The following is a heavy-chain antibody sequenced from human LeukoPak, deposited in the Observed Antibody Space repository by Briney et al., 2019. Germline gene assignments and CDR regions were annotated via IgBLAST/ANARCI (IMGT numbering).Heavy chain of an antibody. CDR1: GGSFISEA. Sequence: ASVKVSCKAFGGSFISEAISWVRQAPGQGLEWMGGIIPIFGTANYAQKFQGRVTITTDESTSTAYMEVSSLRSEDTAVYYCGRKAGDCGGNSCYSIDYWGQGTLVTVSS. CDR3: GRKAGDCGGNSCYSIDY. V-gene: IGHV1-69*05. CDR2: IIPIFGTA. D-gene: IGHD2-15*01. J-gene: IGHJ4*02.